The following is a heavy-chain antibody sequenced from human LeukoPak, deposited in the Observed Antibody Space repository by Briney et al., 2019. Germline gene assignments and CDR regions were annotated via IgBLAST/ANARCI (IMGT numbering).Heavy chain of an antibody. CDR2: IYYIGSP. Sequence: SETLSLTCTVSGGAINSYHWTWIRQPPGKGLEWIASIYYIGSPKYNPSLESRVTISVDTSKNQFSLKVNSLTAADTAVYYCATTPRYSSSWNWFDPWGQGTLVTVSS. CDR1: GGAINSYH. V-gene: IGHV4-59*03. J-gene: IGHJ5*02. D-gene: IGHD6-13*01. CDR3: ATTPRYSSSWNWFDP.